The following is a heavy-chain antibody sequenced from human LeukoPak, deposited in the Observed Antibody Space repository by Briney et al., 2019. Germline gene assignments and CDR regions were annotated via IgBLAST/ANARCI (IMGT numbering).Heavy chain of an antibody. J-gene: IGHJ4*02. CDR3: ARIQHPSTYYDFWSGPLFPTPPDY. CDR2: IYSGGST. Sequence: GGSLRLSCAASGFTVSSNYMSWVRQAPGKGLEWVSVIYSGGSTYYADSVKGRFTISRDNSKNTLYLQMNSLRAEDTAVYYCARIQHPSTYYDFWSGPLFPTPPDYWGQGTLVTVSS. V-gene: IGHV3-66*01. D-gene: IGHD3-3*01. CDR1: GFTVSSNY.